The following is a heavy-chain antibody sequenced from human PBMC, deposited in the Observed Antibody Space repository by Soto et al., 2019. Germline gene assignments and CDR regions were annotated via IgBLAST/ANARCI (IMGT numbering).Heavy chain of an antibody. CDR1: GFTFSSYS. D-gene: IGHD1-26*01. V-gene: IGHV3-21*01. CDR3: ASWDEDSSLFDY. CDR2: ISSSSSYI. Sequence: GGSLRLSCAASGFTFSSYSMNWVRQAPGKGLEWVSSISSSSSYIYYADSVKGRFTISRDNAKNSLYLQMNSLRAEDTAVYYCASWDEDSSLFDYWGQGTLVTVSS. J-gene: IGHJ4*02.